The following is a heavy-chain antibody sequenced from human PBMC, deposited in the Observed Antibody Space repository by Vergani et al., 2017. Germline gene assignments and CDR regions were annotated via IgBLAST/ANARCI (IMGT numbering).Heavy chain of an antibody. CDR1: GGTFSSYA. D-gene: IGHD3-3*01. Sequence: QVQLVQSGAEVKKPGSSVKVSCKASGGTFSSYAISWVRQAPGQGLEWMGGIIPIFGTANYAQKFQGRVTITADESTSTAYMELSSLRSEDTAVYYCARDQSIFDPMEGFKYYMDVWGKGTTVTVSS. V-gene: IGHV1-69*01. J-gene: IGHJ6*03. CDR2: IIPIFGTA. CDR3: ARDQSIFDPMEGFKYYMDV.